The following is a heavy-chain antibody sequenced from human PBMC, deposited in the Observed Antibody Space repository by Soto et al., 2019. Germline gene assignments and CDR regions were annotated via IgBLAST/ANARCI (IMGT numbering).Heavy chain of an antibody. CDR3: AKDNQEGY. Sequence: PSETLSLTCTVSGGSVSSGSYYWSWIRQPPGKGLEWIGYIYYSGSTNYNPSLKSRVTISVDTSKNQFSLKLSSVTAADTAVYYCAKDNQEGYWGQGTLVTVSS. V-gene: IGHV4-61*01. CDR1: GGSVSSGSYY. CDR2: IYYSGST. J-gene: IGHJ4*02.